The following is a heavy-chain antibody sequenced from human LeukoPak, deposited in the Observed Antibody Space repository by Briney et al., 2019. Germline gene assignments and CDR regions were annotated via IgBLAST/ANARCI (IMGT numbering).Heavy chain of an antibody. D-gene: IGHD3-22*01. J-gene: IGHJ5*02. Sequence: ASVKVSYKASGYTFTGYYMHWVRQAPGQGLEWMGWINPNSGGTNYAQKFQGRVTMTRDTSISTAYMELSRLRSDDTAVYYCARDVYDSDYNWFDPWGQGTLVTVSS. CDR2: INPNSGGT. CDR3: ARDVYDSDYNWFDP. CDR1: GYTFTGYY. V-gene: IGHV1-2*02.